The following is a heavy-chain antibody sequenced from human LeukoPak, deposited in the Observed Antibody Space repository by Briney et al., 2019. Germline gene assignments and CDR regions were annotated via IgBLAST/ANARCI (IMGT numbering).Heavy chain of an antibody. J-gene: IGHJ4*02. V-gene: IGHV4-4*07. CDR2: IYTSGST. CDR3: ARAATSHYFDY. Sequence: SETLSLTCIVSGGSISSYYWSWIRQPAGKGLEWIGRIYTSGSTDYNPSLKSRVAMSVDMSTNQFSLKLSSVTAADTAVYYCARAATSHYFDYWGPGTLVTVSS. CDR1: GGSISSYY.